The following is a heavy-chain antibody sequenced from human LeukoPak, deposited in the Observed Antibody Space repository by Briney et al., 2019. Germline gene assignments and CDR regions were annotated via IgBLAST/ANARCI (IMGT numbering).Heavy chain of an antibody. CDR1: GGTFSSHA. J-gene: IGHJ6*04. Sequence: ASVKVSCKASGGTFSSHAISWVRQAPGQGLEWMGGIIPIFGTANYAQKFQGRVTITADESTSTAYMELSSLRSEDTAVYYCARDCSSTSCQMGDSGYDLYYYYGMDVWGKGTTVTVSS. D-gene: IGHD2-2*01. CDR2: IIPIFGTA. V-gene: IGHV1-69*13. CDR3: ARDCSSTSCQMGDSGYDLYYYYGMDV.